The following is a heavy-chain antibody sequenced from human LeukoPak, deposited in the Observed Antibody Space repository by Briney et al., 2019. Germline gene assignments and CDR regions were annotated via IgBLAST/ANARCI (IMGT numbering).Heavy chain of an antibody. CDR2: IYHSGST. J-gene: IGHJ5*02. CDR3: ARERSGFDP. D-gene: IGHD2-8*02. V-gene: IGHV4-38-2*02. CDR1: GYSISSNYY. Sequence: SETLSLTCTVSGYSISSNYYWGWIRQPPGKGLEWIGSIYHSGSTYYNPSLKSRVTISVDTSKNQFSLKLSSVTAADTAVYYCARERSGFDPWGQGTLVTVSS.